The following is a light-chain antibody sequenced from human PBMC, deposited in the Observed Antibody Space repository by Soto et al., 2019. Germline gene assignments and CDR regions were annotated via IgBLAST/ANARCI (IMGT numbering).Light chain of an antibody. CDR2: GAS. Sequence: DIVLTQSPATLSLSAGERATLSCRASQSVSSCLAWYQQKPGQAPELLIYGASSRTPGLPDRLRGRGSGPAFTITISRLEPEDVAVYYCQLYGGSRTFGQGTKVDIK. J-gene: IGKJ1*01. CDR3: QLYGGSRT. V-gene: IGKV3-20*01. CDR1: QSVSSC.